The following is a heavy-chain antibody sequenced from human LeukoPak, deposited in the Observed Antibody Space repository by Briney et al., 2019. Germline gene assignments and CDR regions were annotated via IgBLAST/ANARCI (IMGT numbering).Heavy chain of an antibody. CDR3: ATGTEQQWLSLDY. CDR1: GFTFSNAW. J-gene: IGHJ4*02. Sequence: PGGSLRLSCAASGFTFSNAWMSWVRQAPGKGLEWVGRIKSKTGGGTTDYAAPVKGRFTISRDDSKNTLYLQMNSLKTEDTAVYYCATGTEQQWLSLDYWGQGTLVTVSS. V-gene: IGHV3-15*01. D-gene: IGHD6-19*01. CDR2: IKSKTGGGTT.